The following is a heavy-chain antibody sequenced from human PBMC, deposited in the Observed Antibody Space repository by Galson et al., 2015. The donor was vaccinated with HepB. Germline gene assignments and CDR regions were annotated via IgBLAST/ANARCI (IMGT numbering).Heavy chain of an antibody. J-gene: IGHJ4*02. D-gene: IGHD2-15*01. CDR3: ATAYRCSGGRCDSPGDY. Sequence: SLRLSCAASGFTFSSYAMSWVRQAPGKGLEWVSAISGSGYTTYYGDSAEGRFTISRDNSKNTLYLQMNSLRAEDTAIYYCATAYRCSGGRCDSPGDYWGQGTLVTFSS. CDR1: GFTFSSYA. V-gene: IGHV3-23*01. CDR2: ISGSGYTT.